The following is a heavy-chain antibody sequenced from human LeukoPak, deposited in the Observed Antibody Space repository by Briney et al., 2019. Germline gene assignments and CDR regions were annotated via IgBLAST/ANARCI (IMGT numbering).Heavy chain of an antibody. CDR2: ISGSGITT. D-gene: IGHD3-22*01. CDR1: GFTFSSYA. CDR3: ARDSGYWAFDI. Sequence: GGSLRLSCAASGFTFSSYAMTWVRQAPGQGLEWVSAISGSGITTYYADSVKGRFTISRDNSKNTLHLQMNSLRADDTAVYYCARDSGYWAFDIWGQGTMVTVSS. J-gene: IGHJ3*02. V-gene: IGHV3-23*01.